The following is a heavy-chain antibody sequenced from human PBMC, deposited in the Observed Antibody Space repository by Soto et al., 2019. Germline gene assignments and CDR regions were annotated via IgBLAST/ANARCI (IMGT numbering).Heavy chain of an antibody. D-gene: IGHD1-26*01. Sequence: GGSLRLSCAASGFTFSSYAMSWVRQAPGKGLEWVSAISGSGGSTYYADSVKGRFTISRDNSKNTLYLQMNSLRAEDTAVYYCAKALVGIVGATSDYWGQGTLVTVSS. CDR3: AKALVGIVGATSDY. CDR2: ISGSGGST. CDR1: GFTFSSYA. J-gene: IGHJ4*02. V-gene: IGHV3-23*01.